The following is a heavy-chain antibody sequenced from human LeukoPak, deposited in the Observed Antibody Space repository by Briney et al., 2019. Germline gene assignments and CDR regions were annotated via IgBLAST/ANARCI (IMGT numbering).Heavy chain of an antibody. Sequence: SVKVSCKASGFTFTSSVVQWVRQARGERLEWIGWIVVGSGNTNYAQKFQGRVTITRDMSTSTAYMELSSLTSKDTAVYYCAPEKSGNWFDPWGQGTLVTVSP. CDR2: IVVGSGNT. CDR3: APEKSGNWFDP. J-gene: IGHJ5*02. CDR1: GFTFTSSV. V-gene: IGHV1-58*01.